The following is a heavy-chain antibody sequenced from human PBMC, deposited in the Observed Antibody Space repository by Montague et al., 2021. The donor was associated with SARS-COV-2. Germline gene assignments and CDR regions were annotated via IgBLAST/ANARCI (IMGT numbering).Heavy chain of an antibody. Sequence: SETLSLTCTVSGGSISSYYWSWTRQPPGKGLEWIGYIYYSGSTNYNPSLKSRVTISVDTSKNQFSLKLSSVTAADTAVYYCARGSGWMGNAFDIWGQGTTVTVSS. D-gene: IGHD6-19*01. J-gene: IGHJ3*02. V-gene: IGHV4-59*01. CDR1: GGSISSYY. CDR3: ARGSGWMGNAFDI. CDR2: IYYSGST.